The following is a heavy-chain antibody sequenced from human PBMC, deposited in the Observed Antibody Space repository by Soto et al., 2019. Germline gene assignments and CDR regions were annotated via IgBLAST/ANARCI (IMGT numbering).Heavy chain of an antibody. CDR1: GFTFNNYG. Sequence: EAQLSESGGGLKQPGGSLRLSCAASGFTFNNYGMAWVRQAPGRGLEWVSGISGSGGDTYYADSVKGRFTISRDNSKNTLFLQMNSLRAGDTAIYFCAKFFGFSPRTTFNSWGQGTLVAVSS. D-gene: IGHD1-1*01. V-gene: IGHV3-23*01. CDR2: ISGSGGDT. J-gene: IGHJ4*02. CDR3: AKFFGFSPRTTFNS.